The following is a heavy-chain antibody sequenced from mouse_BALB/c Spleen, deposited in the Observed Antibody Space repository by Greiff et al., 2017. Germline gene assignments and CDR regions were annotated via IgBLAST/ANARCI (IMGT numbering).Heavy chain of an antibody. J-gene: IGHJ2*01. V-gene: IGHV1-69*02. CDR2: IDPSDSYT. CDR3: ARLLNLDY. D-gene: IGHD2-1*01. CDR1: GYTFTSYW. Sequence: VQLQQPGAELVKPGASVKLSCKASGYTFTSYWMHWVKQRPGQGLEWIGEIDPSDSYTNYNQKFKGKATLTVDKSSSTAYMQLSSLTSEDSAVYYCARLLNLDYWGQGTTLTVSS.